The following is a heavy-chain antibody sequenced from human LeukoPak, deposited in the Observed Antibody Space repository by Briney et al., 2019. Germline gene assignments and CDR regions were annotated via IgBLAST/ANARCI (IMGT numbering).Heavy chain of an antibody. CDR2: INPNTGGT. J-gene: IGHJ4*02. CDR1: GYTFTGYY. Sequence: ASVKVSCKASGYTFTGYYLHWVRQAPGQGLEWLGWINPNTGGTDDAQKFQGRVTMTRDTSINTAYKELSRLRPDDTAVYYCARDRSGYSYGEPLDHWGQGTLVIVSP. CDR3: ARDRSGYSYGEPLDH. V-gene: IGHV1-2*02. D-gene: IGHD5-18*01.